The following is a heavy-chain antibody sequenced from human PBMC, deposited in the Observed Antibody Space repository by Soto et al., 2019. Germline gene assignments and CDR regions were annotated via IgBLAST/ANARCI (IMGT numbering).Heavy chain of an antibody. D-gene: IGHD6-6*01. Sequence: CGWIRQPPGKGLEWIGSIYYSGSTYYNPSLKSRVTVSVDTSKNQFSLKLSSVTAADTAVYYCARQDGIAARPNYFDYWGQGTLVTVSS. CDR2: IYYSGST. CDR3: ARQDGIAARPNYFDY. V-gene: IGHV4-39*01. J-gene: IGHJ4*02.